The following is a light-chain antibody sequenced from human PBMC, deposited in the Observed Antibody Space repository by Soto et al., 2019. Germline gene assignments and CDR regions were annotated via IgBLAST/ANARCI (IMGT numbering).Light chain of an antibody. V-gene: IGLV2-14*01. CDR1: INDIGSYHY. Sequence: QSALTQPASVSGSPGQSITISCTGTINDIGSYHYVAWYQHHPGKAPKLIIYEVTHRPSGVSNRFSGSKSGNTASLTISGLQAEDEADYYCSSYTSSSTVVFGGGTKLTVL. J-gene: IGLJ2*01. CDR2: EVT. CDR3: SSYTSSSTVV.